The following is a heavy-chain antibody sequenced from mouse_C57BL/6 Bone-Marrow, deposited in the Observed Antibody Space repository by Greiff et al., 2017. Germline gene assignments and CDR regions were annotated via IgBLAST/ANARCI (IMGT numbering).Heavy chain of an antibody. V-gene: IGHV1-19*01. CDR2: INPYNGGT. Sequence: EVQLQESGPVLVKPGASVKMSCKASGYTFTDYYMNWVKQSHGKSLEWIGVINPYNGGTSYNQKFKGKATLTVDKSSSTAYMELNSLTSEDSAVDYCARRGSKYAMDYWGQGTSVTVSS. J-gene: IGHJ4*01. D-gene: IGHD2-5*01. CDR1: GYTFTDYY. CDR3: ARRGSKYAMDY.